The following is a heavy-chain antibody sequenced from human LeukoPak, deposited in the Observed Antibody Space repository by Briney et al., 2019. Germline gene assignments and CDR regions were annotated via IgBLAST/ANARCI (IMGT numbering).Heavy chain of an antibody. CDR3: ARGLRQWLTRHAFDI. CDR1: GYTFTNYY. Sequence: GASVKVSCKASGYTFTNYYIHWVRQAPGQGLECMGIINPSGGSTSYAQKFQGRVTMTRDMSTSTVYMELSSLRAEDTAVYYCARGLRQWLTRHAFDIWGQGTMVTVSS. V-gene: IGHV1-46*01. J-gene: IGHJ3*02. D-gene: IGHD6-19*01. CDR2: INPSGGST.